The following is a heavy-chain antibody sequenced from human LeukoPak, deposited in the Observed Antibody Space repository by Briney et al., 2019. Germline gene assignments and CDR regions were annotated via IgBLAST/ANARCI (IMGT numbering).Heavy chain of an antibody. CDR3: ANSIVVVTNWFDP. CDR2: INPNSGGA. D-gene: IGHD2-21*02. CDR1: GYTFTGYY. V-gene: IGHV1-2*02. J-gene: IGHJ5*02. Sequence: ASVKVSCKASGYTFTGYYMHWVRQAPGQGLEWMGWINPNSGGANYAQKFQGRVTMTRDTSISTTYMELSRLRSDDTAVYYCANSIVVVTNWFDPWGQGTLVTVSS.